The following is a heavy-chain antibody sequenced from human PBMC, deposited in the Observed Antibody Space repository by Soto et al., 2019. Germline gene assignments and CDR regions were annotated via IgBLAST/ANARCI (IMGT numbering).Heavy chain of an antibody. CDR1: ESTFSSYW. D-gene: IGHD3-10*01. Sequence: PGGSLRLSCVASESTFSSYWMHLVRQTPGKGLVWVSRLNEDGSFTSYADSVQGRFTIFREKAKKTLYLQMNSRRAEDTAVYYCARDLSGRADVWGQGTTVTVSS. V-gene: IGHV3-74*01. CDR2: LNEDGSFT. CDR3: ARDLSGRADV. J-gene: IGHJ6*02.